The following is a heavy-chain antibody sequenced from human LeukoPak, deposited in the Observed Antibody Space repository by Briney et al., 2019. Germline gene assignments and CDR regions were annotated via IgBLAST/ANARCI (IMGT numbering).Heavy chain of an antibody. Sequence: SETLSLTCAVYGGSFSGYYWSWIRQPPGKGLEWIGEITYSGSTNSNPTLESRLTISQDISKNRFSLKLSSVTAADTAVYYCARYYDVLTGYYTFDYWGQGTLVTVSS. CDR1: GGSFSGYY. V-gene: IGHV4-34*01. CDR3: ARYYDVLTGYYTFDY. D-gene: IGHD3-9*01. J-gene: IGHJ4*02. CDR2: ITYSGST.